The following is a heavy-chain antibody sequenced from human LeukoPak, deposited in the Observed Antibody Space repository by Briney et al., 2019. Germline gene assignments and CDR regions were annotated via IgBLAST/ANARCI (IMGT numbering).Heavy chain of an antibody. CDR3: AGLVGRYSSGLYYYYFDY. V-gene: IGHV4-4*02. CDR2: MYLSGTT. CDR1: GDSINSLDL. Sequence: PSETLSLTCTVSGDSINSLDLWSWVRQPPGNGLEWIGEMYLSGTTHSNPSVKSRVTIPIDKSKNQFFLNLSSVTAADTAVYYCAGLVGRYSSGLYYYYFDYWGQGTLVTVSS. J-gene: IGHJ4*02. D-gene: IGHD3-22*01.